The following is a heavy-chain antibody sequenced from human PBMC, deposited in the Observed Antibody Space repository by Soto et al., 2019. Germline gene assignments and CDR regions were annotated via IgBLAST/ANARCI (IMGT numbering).Heavy chain of an antibody. CDR2: ISGGGGST. Sequence: WGSMRLSCAASGCNFISYAMSWVRQAPGKGLEWVSAISGGGGSTYYADSVKGRFTISRDNSKNTLYLQMNSLRAEDTAVYYCAKDGRRWDLPADYWGQGALVTVSS. V-gene: IGHV3-23*01. CDR1: GCNFISYA. CDR3: AKDGRRWDLPADY. J-gene: IGHJ4*02. D-gene: IGHD1-26*01.